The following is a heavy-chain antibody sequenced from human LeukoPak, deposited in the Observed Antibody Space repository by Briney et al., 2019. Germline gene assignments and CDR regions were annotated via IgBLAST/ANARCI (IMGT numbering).Heavy chain of an antibody. CDR1: VGNFNSYA. J-gene: IGHJ5*02. V-gene: IGHV1-69*04. CDR2: IIPILGIA. CDR3: ARSNIATRRGDNCFDP. D-gene: IGHD6-6*01. Sequence: SVKASCKPSVGNFNSYAIRGVRQAPGQGLGWMGRIIPILGIANYAQKFQGRVTITADKSTSTAYIELSSPRSDDAAVDYCARSNIATRRGDNCFDPGGQGTLVTVSA.